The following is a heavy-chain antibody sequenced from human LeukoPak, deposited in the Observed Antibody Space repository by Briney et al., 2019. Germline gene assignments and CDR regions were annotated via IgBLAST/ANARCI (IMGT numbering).Heavy chain of an antibody. CDR1: GGSISSSGYY. CDR2: IYYSGST. Sequence: SETLSLTCTVSGGSISSSGYYWGWIRQPPGKGLEWIASIYYSGSTYYNPSLKSRVTIFVDTSKNQLSLKLSSLNAADTAVYYCARHEYSGSYYGLSWFDPWGQGTLVTVSS. D-gene: IGHD1-26*01. CDR3: ARHEYSGSYYGLSWFDP. V-gene: IGHV4-39*01. J-gene: IGHJ5*02.